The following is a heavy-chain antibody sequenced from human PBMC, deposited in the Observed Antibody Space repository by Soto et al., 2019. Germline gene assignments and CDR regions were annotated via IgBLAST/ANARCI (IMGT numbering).Heavy chain of an antibody. J-gene: IGHJ5*02. CDR2: IIPILGIA. Sequence: SVKVSCKASGGTFSSYTISWVRQAPGQGLEWMGRIIPILGIANYAQKFQGRVTITADKSTSTAYMELSSLRSEDTAVYYCARDPAYCSSTSCLLNWFDPWGQGTLVTVSS. CDR3: ARDPAYCSSTSCLLNWFDP. CDR1: GGTFSSYT. V-gene: IGHV1-69*04. D-gene: IGHD2-2*01.